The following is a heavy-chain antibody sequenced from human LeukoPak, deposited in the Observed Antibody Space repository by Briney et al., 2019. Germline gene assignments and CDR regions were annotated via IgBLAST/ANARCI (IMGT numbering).Heavy chain of an antibody. V-gene: IGHV1-18*01. J-gene: IGHJ4*02. CDR2: SAYNGNT. D-gene: IGHD6-13*01. CDR3: ARDELGYSSSWASIDY. Sequence: SAYNGNTNYAQKLQGRVTMTTDTSTSTAYMELRSLRSDDTAVYYCARDELGYSSSWASIDYWGQGTLVTVSS.